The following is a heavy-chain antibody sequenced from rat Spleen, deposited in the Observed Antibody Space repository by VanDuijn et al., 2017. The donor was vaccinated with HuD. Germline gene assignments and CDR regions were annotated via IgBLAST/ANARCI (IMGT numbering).Heavy chain of an antibody. CDR2: IWGDGTT. V-gene: IGHV2-1*01. Sequence: QVQLKESGPGLVQPSQTLSLTCTVSGFSLTSNSVHWVRQFPGKGLEWMGGIWGDGTTDYNSALKSRLSISRDTSKSQVFLKMNSLQTDDTAIYFCTRSYGGYTSNWFAYWGRGALVTVSS. CDR1: GFSLTSNS. D-gene: IGHD1-11*01. CDR3: TRSYGGYTSNWFAY. J-gene: IGHJ3*01.